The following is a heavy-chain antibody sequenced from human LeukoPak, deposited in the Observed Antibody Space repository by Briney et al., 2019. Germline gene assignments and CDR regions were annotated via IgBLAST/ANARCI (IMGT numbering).Heavy chain of an antibody. J-gene: IGHJ4*02. V-gene: IGHV3-30-3*02. CDR1: GFTFSSYA. CDR2: ISYDGSNK. CDR3: AKPGTLMRGLYYFDY. D-gene: IGHD3-10*01. Sequence: PGGSLRLSCAASGFTFSSYAMHWVRQAPGKGLEWVAVISYDGSNKYYADSVKGRFTISRDNSKNTLYLQMNSLRTEDTAVYYCAKPGTLMRGLYYFDYWGQGTLVTVSS.